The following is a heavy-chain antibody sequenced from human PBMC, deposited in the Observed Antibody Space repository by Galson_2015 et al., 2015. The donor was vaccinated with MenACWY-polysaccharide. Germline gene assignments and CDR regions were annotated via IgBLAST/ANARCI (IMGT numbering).Heavy chain of an antibody. V-gene: IGHV3-9*01. D-gene: IGHD3-10*01. CDR3: AKAVTYGSGSYNRYHGMDV. CDR1: GFTFDDYA. CDR2: ISWNSASV. J-gene: IGHJ6*02. Sequence: SLRLSCAASGFTFDDYAMHWVRQAPGKGLEWVSSISWNSASVGYADSVKGRFTISRDNAKNSLFLEMNSLRGGDTALYYCAKAVTYGSGSYNRYHGMDVWGQGTTVTVSS.